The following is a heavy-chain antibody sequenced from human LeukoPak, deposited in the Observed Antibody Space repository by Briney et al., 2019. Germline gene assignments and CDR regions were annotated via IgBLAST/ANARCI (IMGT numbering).Heavy chain of an antibody. CDR1: GFTFSSYW. D-gene: IGHD3-10*01. CDR2: IKSDGSEK. V-gene: IGHV3-7*01. J-gene: IGHJ6*03. CDR3: AKDSGSYNYYYYMDV. Sequence: GGSLRLSCGASGFTFSSYWMSWVRQAPGKGLEWVANIKSDGSEKYYVDSVKGRFTISRDNAKNSLDLHLSSLRAEDTAVYYCAKDSGSYNYYYYMDVWGKGTTVTMSS.